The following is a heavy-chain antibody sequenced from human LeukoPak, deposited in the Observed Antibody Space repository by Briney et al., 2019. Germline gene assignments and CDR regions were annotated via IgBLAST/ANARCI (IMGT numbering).Heavy chain of an antibody. J-gene: IGHJ4*02. Sequence: KPSETLSLTCIVSGDFVSADYYWGWIRQPPGKGLEWTGSIYPSGKTSYNPSLTSRVAISLDMSKNPFSLRLTSVTAPDTALNFWARPTRPRAQNERRRAAFHYWGPGTMVTVSS. D-gene: IGHD1-1*01. CDR3: ARPTRPRAQNERRRAAFHY. CDR2: IYPSGKT. CDR1: GDFVSADYY. V-gene: IGHV4-38-2*02.